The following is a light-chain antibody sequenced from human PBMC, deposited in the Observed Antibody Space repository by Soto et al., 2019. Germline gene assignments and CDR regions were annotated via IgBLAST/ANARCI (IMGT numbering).Light chain of an antibody. J-gene: IGKJ1*01. V-gene: IGKV3-15*01. CDR3: HQYNTGLRT. CDR2: GAS. Sequence: TVMTQSPATLSMSPGDRAALSCRASLNVATNMAWYQQKPGQAPRLLIYGASIRATGVPARFPGSGSGTEFTLTINNLRSEDFAVYYCHQYNTGLRTFGRGTRVEV. CDR1: LNVATN.